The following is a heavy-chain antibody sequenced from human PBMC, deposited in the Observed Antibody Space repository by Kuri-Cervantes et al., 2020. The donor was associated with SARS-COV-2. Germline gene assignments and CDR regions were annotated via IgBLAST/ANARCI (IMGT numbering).Heavy chain of an antibody. Sequence: GESLKISCAASGFTFSNSDMSWIRQAPGKGLEWVSYISSSGSTIYYADSVKGRFTISRDNAKNSLYLQMNSLRAEDTAVYYCARGTNLYYGSGSYPAPYYYYGMDVWGQGTTVTVSS. D-gene: IGHD3-10*01. V-gene: IGHV3-11*01. CDR2: ISSSGSTI. CDR3: ARGTNLYYGSGSYPAPYYYYGMDV. J-gene: IGHJ6*02. CDR1: GFTFSNSD.